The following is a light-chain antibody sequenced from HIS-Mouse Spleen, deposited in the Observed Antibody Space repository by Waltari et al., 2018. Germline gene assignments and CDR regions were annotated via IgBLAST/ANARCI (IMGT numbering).Light chain of an antibody. Sequence: QSVLTQPPSASGTPGQRVTISCSGSSSNIGSNTVNWYQQLPGTAPKLLIDSNTQRPPGVRDRCSGSKSGTSASLAISGLQSEDEADYYCAAWDDSLNGWVFGGGTKLTVL. J-gene: IGLJ3*02. V-gene: IGLV1-44*01. CDR1: SSNIGSNT. CDR2: SNT. CDR3: AAWDDSLNGWV.